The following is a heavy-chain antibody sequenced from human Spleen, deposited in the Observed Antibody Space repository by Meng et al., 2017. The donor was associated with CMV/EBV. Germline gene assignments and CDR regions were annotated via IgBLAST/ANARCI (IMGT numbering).Heavy chain of an antibody. CDR2: ISGSGGST. J-gene: IGHJ3*02. V-gene: IGHV3-23*01. CDR1: GFTFSSYA. Sequence: GESLKISCAASGFTFSSYAMSWVRQAPGKGLEWFSAISGSGGSTYYADSVKGRFTISRDNSKNTLYLQMNSLRAEDTAVYYCAKRSGSWNAFDIWGQGTMVTVSS. D-gene: IGHD1-1*01. CDR3: AKRSGSWNAFDI.